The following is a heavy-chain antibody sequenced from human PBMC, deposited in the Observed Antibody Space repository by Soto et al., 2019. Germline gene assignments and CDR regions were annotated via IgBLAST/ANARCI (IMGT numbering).Heavy chain of an antibody. J-gene: IGHJ3*02. D-gene: IGHD1-26*01. V-gene: IGHV3-30-3*01. CDR1: GFNFSSYA. CDR3: ARNRGSYYPFDAFDI. Sequence: GGSLRLSCAASGFNFSSYAMHWVRQAPGKGLEWVAVISYDGSIKYYAHSVKGRFTISRDNSKSTLYLQMNSLRAEDTAVYYCARNRGSYYPFDAFDIWGQGTMVTVSS. CDR2: ISYDGSIK.